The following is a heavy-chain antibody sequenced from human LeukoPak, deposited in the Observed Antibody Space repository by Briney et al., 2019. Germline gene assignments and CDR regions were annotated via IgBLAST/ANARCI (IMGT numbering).Heavy chain of an antibody. CDR2: IIPIFGTA. CDR1: GGTFSSYA. V-gene: IGHV1-69*05. CDR3: ARDHWRGATRGFDY. D-gene: IGHD1-26*01. Sequence: ASVKVSCKASGGTFSSYAISWVRQAPGQVLEWMGGIIPIFGTANYAQKFQGRVTITTDESTSTAYMELSSLRSEDTAVYYCARDHWRGATRGFDYWGQGTLVTVSS. J-gene: IGHJ4*02.